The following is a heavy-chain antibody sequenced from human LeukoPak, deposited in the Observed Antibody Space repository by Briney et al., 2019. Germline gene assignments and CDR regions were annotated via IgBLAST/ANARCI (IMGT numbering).Heavy chain of an antibody. CDR1: GFTFSSYS. Sequence: GGSLRLSCAASGFTFSSYSMNWVRQAPGKGLEWVSYISSSSSTIYYADSVKGRFTISRDNAKNSLYLQMNSLGAEDTAVYYCARDQDYYDSSGYYFVIDYWGQGTLVTVSS. D-gene: IGHD3-22*01. J-gene: IGHJ4*02. V-gene: IGHV3-48*01. CDR3: ARDQDYYDSSGYYFVIDY. CDR2: ISSSSSTI.